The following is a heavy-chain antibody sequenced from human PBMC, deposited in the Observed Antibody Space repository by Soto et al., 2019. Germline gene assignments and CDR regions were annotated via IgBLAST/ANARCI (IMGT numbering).Heavy chain of an antibody. V-gene: IGHV3-23*01. J-gene: IGHJ4*02. CDR2: ITSGGST. CDR3: AKNHLYGTSWYGVSDY. D-gene: IGHD6-13*01. CDR1: GFTFRNFA. Sequence: EVQLLESGGGLVQPGGSLRLSCAASGFTFRNFAMNWVRQAPGKGLEWVSSITSGGSTFYVDSVKGRFTIARDNSKDTLYLQMSSVRAVDTAVYYCAKNHLYGTSWYGVSDYWGQGSLVTVSS.